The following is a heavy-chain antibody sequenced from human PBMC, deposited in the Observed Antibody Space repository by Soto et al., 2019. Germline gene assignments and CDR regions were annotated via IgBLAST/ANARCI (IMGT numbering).Heavy chain of an antibody. CDR1: GFTFSSYG. D-gene: IGHD3-10*01. CDR3: AKDGVVLWFGELLSASPYFDY. Sequence: QVQLVESGGGVVQPGRSPRLSCAASGFTFSSYGMHWVRQAPGKGLEWVAVISYDGSNKYYADSVKGRFTISRDNSKNTLYLQMNSLRAEDTAVYYCAKDGVVLWFGELLSASPYFDYWGQGTLVTVSS. V-gene: IGHV3-30*18. CDR2: ISYDGSNK. J-gene: IGHJ4*02.